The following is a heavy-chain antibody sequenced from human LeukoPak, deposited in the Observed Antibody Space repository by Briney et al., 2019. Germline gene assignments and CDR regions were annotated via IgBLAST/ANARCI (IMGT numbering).Heavy chain of an antibody. D-gene: IGHD1-1*01. CDR2: INHSGST. V-gene: IGHV4-34*01. Sequence: SETLSLTCAVYGGSFSGFYWSWIRQPPGKGLEWIGEINHSGSTNYNPSLKSRVTISVDTSKNQFSLKLSSVTAADTAVFYCARETGVPSTGYYYGMDVWGQGTTVTVSS. CDR3: ARETGVPSTGYYYGMDV. J-gene: IGHJ6*02. CDR1: GGSFSGFY.